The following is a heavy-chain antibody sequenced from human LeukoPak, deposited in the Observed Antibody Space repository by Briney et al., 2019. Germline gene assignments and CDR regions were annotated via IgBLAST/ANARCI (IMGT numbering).Heavy chain of an antibody. CDR1: GGSIGRHY. J-gene: IGHJ4*02. V-gene: IGHV4-59*11. CDR3: ARGDYGPFDY. Sequence: SETLSLTCTVSGGSIGRHYWSWIRQPPGKGLEWIGYIYHSGSTNYSPSLKSRVTISVDTPKSQFSLRLTSVTAADTAVYYCARGDYGPFDYWGQGALDTVPS. D-gene: IGHD3-16*01. CDR2: IYHSGST.